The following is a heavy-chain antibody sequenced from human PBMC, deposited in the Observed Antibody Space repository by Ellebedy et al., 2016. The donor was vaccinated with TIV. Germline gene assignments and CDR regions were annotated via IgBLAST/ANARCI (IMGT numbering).Heavy chain of an antibody. V-gene: IGHV3-48*01. CDR2: ISLISSTI. D-gene: IGHD6-19*01. CDR3: ARRVAGKASFDY. CDR1: GFTFSSYS. J-gene: IGHJ4*02. Sequence: GESLKISCAASGFTFSSYSMNWVRQAPGKGLEWVSHISLISSTIYYADSVKGRFTISRDNAKNSLSLQINSLSAEDTAVYYCARRVAGKASFDYWGQGTLVTVSS.